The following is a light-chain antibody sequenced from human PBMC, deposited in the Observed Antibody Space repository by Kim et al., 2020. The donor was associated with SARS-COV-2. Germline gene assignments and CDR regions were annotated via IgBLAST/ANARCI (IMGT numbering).Light chain of an antibody. J-gene: IGLJ1*01. CDR3: NARDSTGKRWV. Sequence: ALGQTVKITCQGDSRRSDDASWYQQKPGQAPILVICGRNNRPSGIPDRFSGSSSVNTASLTITGDQAEDEADYYCNARDSTGKRWVFGTGTKVTVL. V-gene: IGLV3-19*01. CDR2: GRN. CDR1: SRRSDD.